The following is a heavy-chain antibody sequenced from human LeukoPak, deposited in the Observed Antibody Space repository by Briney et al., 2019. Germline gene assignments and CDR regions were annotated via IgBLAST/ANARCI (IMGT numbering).Heavy chain of an antibody. J-gene: IGHJ6*03. CDR3: ASQSPIQGMDV. Sequence: SETLSLTCTVSGDSTSSGDYYWSWIRQPAGKGLEWIGRISSSGSTNYNPSLKSRVTISVDTSKNQFSLKLSSVTAADTAVYYCASQSPIQGMDVWGKGTTVTVSS. V-gene: IGHV4-61*02. CDR1: GDSTSSGDYY. CDR2: ISSSGST. D-gene: IGHD2-2*02.